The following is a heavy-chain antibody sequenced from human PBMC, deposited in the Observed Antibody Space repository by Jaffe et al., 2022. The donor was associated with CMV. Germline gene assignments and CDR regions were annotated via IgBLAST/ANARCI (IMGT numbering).Heavy chain of an antibody. CDR1: GFTFSSYE. D-gene: IGHD3-22*01. V-gene: IGHV3-48*03. CDR2: ISSSGSTI. J-gene: IGHJ4*02. Sequence: EVQLVESGGGLVQPGGSLRLSCAASGFTFSSYEMNWVRQAPGKGLEWVSYISSSGSTIYYADSVKGRFTISRDNAKNSLYLQMNSLRAEDTAVYYCARDLRLYYDSSGYVYWGQGTLVTVSS. CDR3: ARDLRLYYDSSGYVY.